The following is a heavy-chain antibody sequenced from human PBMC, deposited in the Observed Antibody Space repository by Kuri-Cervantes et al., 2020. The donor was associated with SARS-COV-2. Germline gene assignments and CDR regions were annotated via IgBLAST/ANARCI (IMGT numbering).Heavy chain of an antibody. CDR2: IKQDGSEK. V-gene: IGHV3-7*01. J-gene: IGHJ3*02. Sequence: GGSLRLSCAASGFTFSSYWMSWVRQAPGKGLEWVANIKQDGSEKYYVDSVKGRFTISRDNAKNSPYLQMNSLRAEDTAVYYCARSDFWSVRGAFDIWGQGTMVTVSS. CDR3: ARSDFWSVRGAFDI. D-gene: IGHD3-3*01. CDR1: GFTFSSYW.